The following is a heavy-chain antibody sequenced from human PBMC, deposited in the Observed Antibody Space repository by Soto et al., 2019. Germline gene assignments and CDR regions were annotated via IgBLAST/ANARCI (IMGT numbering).Heavy chain of an antibody. J-gene: IGHJ5*02. CDR1: GFSLSTNEVG. CDR3: ANRGYNSQMDP. V-gene: IGHV2-5*02. Sequence: QITLKESGPTLVKPTQTLTLTCTFSGFSLSTNEVGVGWIRQPPGKALEWLAFIYWDDDKRYSPSLKSRLTTTKDTSKNLVVLTMTIMNHVETATYYCANRGYNSQMDPWVQGTLVTVFS. CDR2: IYWDDDK. D-gene: IGHD6-13*01.